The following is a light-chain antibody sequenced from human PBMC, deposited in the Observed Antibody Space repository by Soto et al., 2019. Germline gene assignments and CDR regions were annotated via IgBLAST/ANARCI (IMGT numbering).Light chain of an antibody. Sequence: QSALTQPASVSGSPGQSITFPCTGTSSDIGKSKYVSWFQQLPGEAPRLIIYEANSRPSGISDRFSGSKSGNSASLTISELQPEDESTYYCASQTSPNMWIFGGGTKVTVL. J-gene: IGLJ2*01. CDR3: ASQTSPNMWI. V-gene: IGLV2-14*01. CDR2: EAN. CDR1: SSDIGKSKY.